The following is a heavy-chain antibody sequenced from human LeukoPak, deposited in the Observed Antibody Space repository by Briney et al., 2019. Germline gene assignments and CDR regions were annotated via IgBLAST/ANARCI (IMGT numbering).Heavy chain of an antibody. CDR3: ARDWRGALGYAASSKHAIDF. V-gene: IGHV4-4*07. J-gene: IGHJ3*01. CDR2: ISFAGST. Sequence: SETLSLTCTVSGGSVTSHFWTWIRQSAGKGLEWIGDISFAGSTNYNPSLKSRVTMSVDTSKNQFSLSLSSVTAADTAVYYCARDWRGALGYAASSKHAIDFWGQGTMVTVSS. CDR1: GGSVTSHF. D-gene: IGHD2-2*01.